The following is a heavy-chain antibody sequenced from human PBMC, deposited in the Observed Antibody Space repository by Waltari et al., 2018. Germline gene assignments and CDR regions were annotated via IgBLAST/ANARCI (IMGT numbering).Heavy chain of an antibody. CDR1: GFTVRTTH. Sequence: EVKLVESGGGLVHPGGSLRLSCAASGFTVRTTHMSWVRQAPGKGLEWVSMIYPAGSAYNADSVEGRFTISRDISNNMLHLQMNSLRLEDSATYYCATARDEDTAMVYFDNWGQGTLVSVSS. CDR3: ATARDEDTAMVYFDN. D-gene: IGHD5-18*01. J-gene: IGHJ4*02. CDR2: IYPAGSA. V-gene: IGHV3-66*02.